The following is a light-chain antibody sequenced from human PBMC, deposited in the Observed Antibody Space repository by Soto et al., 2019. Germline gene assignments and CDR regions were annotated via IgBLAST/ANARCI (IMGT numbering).Light chain of an antibody. CDR1: RSITTS. J-gene: IGKJ1*01. Sequence: IQMTQSSSTLFASEGDRVTLTCLASRSITTSLAWYQQKPGRAPKLLVYRASTLAPGVPSRFSGSGSGTEFTLTISSLQADDFATYYCQHYNTYSWAFGQGTKVDIK. V-gene: IGKV1-5*03. CDR3: QHYNTYSWA. CDR2: RAS.